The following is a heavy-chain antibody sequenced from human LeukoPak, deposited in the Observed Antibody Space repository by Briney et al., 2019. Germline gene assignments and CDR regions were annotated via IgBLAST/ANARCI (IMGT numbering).Heavy chain of an antibody. Sequence: SVKVSCKASGGTFSSYTISWVRQAPGQGLEWRGGIIPILGIANYAQKFQGRVTITADKSTSTAYMELSSLRSEDTAVYYCARLIYGGNSVGAFDIWGQGTMVTVSS. CDR2: IIPILGIA. CDR1: GGTFSSYT. V-gene: IGHV1-69*10. CDR3: ARLIYGGNSVGAFDI. J-gene: IGHJ3*02. D-gene: IGHD4-23*01.